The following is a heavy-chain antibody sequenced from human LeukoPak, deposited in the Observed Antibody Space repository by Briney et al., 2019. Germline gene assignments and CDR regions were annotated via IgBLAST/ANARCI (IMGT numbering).Heavy chain of an antibody. CDR1: GFTFSSYT. CDR2: IRYDGSNK. V-gene: IGHV3-30*02. D-gene: IGHD3-10*01. CDR3: ARPPGPGARYYYYYMDV. J-gene: IGHJ6*03. Sequence: GGSLRLSCAASGFTFSSYTMNWVRQAPGKGLEWVAFIRYDGSNKYYADSVKGRFTISRDNSKNTLYLQMNSLRAEDTAVYYCARPPGPGARYYYYYMDVWGKGTTVTVSS.